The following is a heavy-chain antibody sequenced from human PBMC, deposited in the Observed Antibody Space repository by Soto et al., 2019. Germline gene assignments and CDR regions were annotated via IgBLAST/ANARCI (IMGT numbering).Heavy chain of an antibody. J-gene: IGHJ3*02. D-gene: IGHD4-17*01. CDR2: INPSLGKT. CDR3: VRNPKTTVVTPGAFDI. V-gene: IGHV1-69*04. CDR1: GYTFTSYA. Sequence: SVKVSCKASGYTFTSYAMHWVRQAPGQRLEWMGRINPSLGKTNYAQKFQGRVTITADKSTSTAYMELSSLRSEDTAVYYCVRNPKTTVVTPGAFDIWGQGTMVTVSS.